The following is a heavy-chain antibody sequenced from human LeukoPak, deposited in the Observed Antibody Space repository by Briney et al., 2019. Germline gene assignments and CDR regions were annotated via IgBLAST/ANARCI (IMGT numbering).Heavy chain of an antibody. V-gene: IGHV3-23*01. CDR2: ISGGST. CDR3: AKEDTAMVTLYYYYGMDV. CDR1: GFTLDSYA. D-gene: IGHD5-18*01. J-gene: IGHJ6*02. Sequence: PGGSLRLSCTASGFTLDSYAMSWVRQAPGKGLEWVSSISGGSTYYADSVKGRFTISRDNSKNTLYLQMNSLRAEDTAVYYCAKEDTAMVTLYYYYGMDVWGQGTTVTVSS.